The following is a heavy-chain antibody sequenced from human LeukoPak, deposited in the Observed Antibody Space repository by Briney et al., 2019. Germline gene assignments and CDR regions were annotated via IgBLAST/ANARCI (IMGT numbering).Heavy chain of an antibody. CDR1: GGSISSSSYY. J-gene: IGHJ6*03. Sequence: SETLSLTCAVYGGSISSSSYYWGWIRQPPGKGLEWIGSIYYSGSTYYNPSLKSRVTISVDTSKNQFSLKLSSVTAADTAVYYCARHRSDSSGWYGHYYYMDVWGKGTTVTISS. CDR3: ARHRSDSSGWYGHYYYMDV. CDR2: IYYSGST. V-gene: IGHV4-39*01. D-gene: IGHD6-19*01.